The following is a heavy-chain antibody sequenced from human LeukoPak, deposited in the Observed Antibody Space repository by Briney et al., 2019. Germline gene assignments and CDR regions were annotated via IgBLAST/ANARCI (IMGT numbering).Heavy chain of an antibody. D-gene: IGHD3-10*01. J-gene: IGHJ4*02. Sequence: GGSLRLSCVASGFTFSIYWMSWVRQAPGTGLEWVANIKEDGSEKYYVDSVKGRFTISRDNAENSLYLQMNSLRAEDTAVYYCARIGLLSGSGSVDHWGQGTLVTVSS. V-gene: IGHV3-7*05. CDR2: IKEDGSEK. CDR3: ARIGLLSGSGSVDH. CDR1: GFTFSIYW.